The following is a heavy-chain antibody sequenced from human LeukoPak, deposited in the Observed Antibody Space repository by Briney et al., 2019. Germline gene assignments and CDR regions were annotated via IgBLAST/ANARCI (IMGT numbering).Heavy chain of an antibody. CDR1: GFTFSNYW. CDR3: ARDKGAGENSDY. J-gene: IGHJ4*02. Sequence: PGGSLRLSCAASGFTFSNYWMSWVRQAPGKGLEWVANIKQDGSEKYYVDSVKGRFTISRDNAKNSLYLQMNSLRAEDTAVYYCARDKGAGENSDYWGQGALVTVSS. V-gene: IGHV3-7*01. D-gene: IGHD3-10*01. CDR2: IKQDGSEK.